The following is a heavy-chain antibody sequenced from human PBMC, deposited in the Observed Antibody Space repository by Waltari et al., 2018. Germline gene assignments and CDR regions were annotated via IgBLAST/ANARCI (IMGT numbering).Heavy chain of an antibody. CDR3: ARDQGSGSYYTPDY. J-gene: IGHJ4*02. Sequence: QVQLVQSGAEVKKPGASVKVSCKASGYTFTGYYMHWVRQAPGQGLEWMGWINPNSGGTNYEQKVKGRVTMTRDTSISTAYMELSRLRSDDTAVYYCARDQGSGSYYTPDYWGQGTLVTVSS. CDR2: INPNSGGT. V-gene: IGHV1-2*02. D-gene: IGHD3-10*01. CDR1: GYTFTGYY.